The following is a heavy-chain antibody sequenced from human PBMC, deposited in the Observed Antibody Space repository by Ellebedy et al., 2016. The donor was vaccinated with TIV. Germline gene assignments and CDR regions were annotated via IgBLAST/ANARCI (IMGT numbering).Heavy chain of an antibody. Sequence: SETLSLTCTVSGGSVSSGSYYWSWIRQPPGKGLEWIGYIYYSGSTNYNPSLKSRVTISVDTSKNQFSLKLSSVTAADTAVYYCARTLNYYDSSGYFDYWGQGTLVTVSS. CDR3: ARTLNYYDSSGYFDY. J-gene: IGHJ4*02. CDR1: GGSVSSGSYY. CDR2: IYYSGST. V-gene: IGHV4-61*01. D-gene: IGHD3-22*01.